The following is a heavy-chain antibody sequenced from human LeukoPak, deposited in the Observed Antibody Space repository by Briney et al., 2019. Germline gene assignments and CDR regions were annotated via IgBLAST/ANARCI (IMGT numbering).Heavy chain of an antibody. V-gene: IGHV3-33*01. CDR1: GFTFSSYG. D-gene: IGHD6-13*01. CDR3: ARGQQSHPIDY. Sequence: GGSLRLSCAASGFTFSSYGMHWVRRAPGKGLEWVAVIWYDGSNKYYADSVKGRFTISRDNSKNTLYLQMNSLRAEDAAVYYCARGQQSHPIDYWGQGTLVTVSS. J-gene: IGHJ4*02. CDR2: IWYDGSNK.